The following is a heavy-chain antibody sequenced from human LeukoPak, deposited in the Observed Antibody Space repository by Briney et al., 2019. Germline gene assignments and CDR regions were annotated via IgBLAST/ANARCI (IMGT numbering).Heavy chain of an antibody. D-gene: IGHD6-6*01. CDR1: GLTLSSYG. CDR3: AGSVYSSSSPYFNY. J-gene: IGHJ4*02. CDR2: IWYDGTNK. V-gene: IGHV3-33*01. Sequence: PGGSLRLSCAASGLTLSSYGMHWVRQAPGKGLEWVAVIWYDGTNKDYADSVKGRFTISRDNSKNTLYLQMNSLRAEDTAVYYFAGSVYSSSSPYFNYWGQGTLVTVSS.